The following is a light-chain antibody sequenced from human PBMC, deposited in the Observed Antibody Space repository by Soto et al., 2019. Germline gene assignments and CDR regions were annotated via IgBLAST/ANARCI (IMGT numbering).Light chain of an antibody. CDR3: QHYGGMWT. CDR2: DAL. V-gene: IGKV1-5*01. Sequence: DIHMTHSPSTLSASLGDSFTITFRSSQIINRWLAWYQQKPGKAPKFLIYDALNLESGVPSRFSGSGYGTEFTLTIRSLQPDDFATYCCQHYGGMWTFGQGTKVDI. J-gene: IGKJ1*01. CDR1: QIINRW.